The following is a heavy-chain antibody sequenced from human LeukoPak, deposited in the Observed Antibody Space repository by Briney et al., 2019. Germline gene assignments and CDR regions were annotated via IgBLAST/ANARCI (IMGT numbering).Heavy chain of an antibody. Sequence: PGGSLRLSCTASGFTFNDHAIHWVRQAPGKGLEWVSGISWDRFSIYYAASVKGRFTISRDNSKNSLYLQMNSLRPEDAALYHCAKAKGSSSTHYFDYWGQGALVTVSS. CDR1: GFTFNDHA. V-gene: IGHV3-43D*03. CDR3: AKAKGSSSTHYFDY. CDR2: ISWDRFSI. J-gene: IGHJ4*02. D-gene: IGHD6-6*01.